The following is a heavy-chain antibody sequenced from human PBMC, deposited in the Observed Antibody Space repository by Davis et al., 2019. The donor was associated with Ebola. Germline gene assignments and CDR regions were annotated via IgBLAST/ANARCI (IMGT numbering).Heavy chain of an antibody. J-gene: IGHJ6*02. CDR2: IIPILGIA. CDR3: ARESTAMVTADYYYYYGMDV. Sequence: SVKVSCKASGGTFSSYAISWVRQAPGQGLEWMGRIIPILGIANYAQKFQGRVTITADKSTSTAYMELSSLRSEDTAVYYCARESTAMVTADYYYYYGMDVWGQGTTVTVSS. CDR1: GGTFSSYA. D-gene: IGHD5-18*01. V-gene: IGHV1-69*04.